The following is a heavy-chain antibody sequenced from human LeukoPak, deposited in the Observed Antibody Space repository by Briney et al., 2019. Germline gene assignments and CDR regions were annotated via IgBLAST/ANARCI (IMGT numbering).Heavy chain of an antibody. CDR1: GGSISSGSYY. CDR3: ARDSLAITGTKISPSEDYYMDV. Sequence: SQTLSLTCTVSGGSISSGSYYWSWIRQPAGKGLEWIGRIYTSGSTNYNPSLKSRVTISVDTSKNQFSLKLSSVTAADTAVYYCARDSLAITGTKISPSEDYYMDVWGKGTTVTVSS. D-gene: IGHD1-7*01. CDR2: IYTSGST. V-gene: IGHV4-61*02. J-gene: IGHJ6*03.